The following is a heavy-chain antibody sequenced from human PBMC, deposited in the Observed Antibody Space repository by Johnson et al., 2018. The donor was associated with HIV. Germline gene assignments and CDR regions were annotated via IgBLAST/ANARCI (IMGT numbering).Heavy chain of an antibody. CDR2: INWNGGST. Sequence: VQLVESGGGLVQPGGSLRLSCVASGFTFSSYWMSWVRQAPGKGLEWVSGINWNGGSTGYADSVKGRFTISRDNAKNSLYLQMNSLRAEDTALYYCAREIPYDYVWGSYRPGAFDIWGQGTMVTVSS. D-gene: IGHD3-16*02. J-gene: IGHJ3*02. CDR3: AREIPYDYVWGSYRPGAFDI. V-gene: IGHV3-20*04. CDR1: GFTFSSYW.